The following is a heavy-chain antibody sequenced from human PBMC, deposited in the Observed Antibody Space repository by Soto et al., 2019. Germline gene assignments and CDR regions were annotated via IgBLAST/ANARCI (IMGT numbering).Heavy chain of an antibody. D-gene: IGHD1-26*01. CDR1: GGSISSGGYY. V-gene: IGHV4-31*03. Sequence: QVQLQESGPGLVKPSQTLSLTCTVSGGSISSGGYYWSWIRQHPGKGLEWIGYIYYSWSTYYNPSIRCRVTISVDTSKNQVSLKLSSVTAADTSVYYCAGIYSGSPGGTLRYWGQGTPVTVSS. J-gene: IGHJ4*02. CDR2: IYYSWST. CDR3: AGIYSGSPGGTLRY.